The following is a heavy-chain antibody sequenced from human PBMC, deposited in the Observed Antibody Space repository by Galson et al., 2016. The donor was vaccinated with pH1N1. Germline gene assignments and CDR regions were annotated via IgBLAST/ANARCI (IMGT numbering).Heavy chain of an antibody. J-gene: IGHJ4*02. CDR3: ARHPDYHGSGTHFAF. Sequence: SVKVSCKAPGGIFTTNAISWVRQAPGQGLEWMGRIIPLFRVADYAQKFQGRLTITATDSTPIAYMELSGLTSEDTAVYFCARHPDYHGSGTHFAFWGQGTQVTVSS. D-gene: IGHD3-10*01. CDR2: IIPLFRVA. V-gene: IGHV1-69*13. CDR1: GGIFTTNA.